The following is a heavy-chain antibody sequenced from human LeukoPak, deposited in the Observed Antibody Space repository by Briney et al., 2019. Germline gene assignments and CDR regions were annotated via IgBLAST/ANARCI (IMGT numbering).Heavy chain of an antibody. CDR1: GGSISSYY. CDR2: IYYSGYT. CDR3: ARETSQKGAHYMDV. J-gene: IGHJ6*03. Sequence: SETLSLTCTVSGGSISSYYWSWIRQPAGTALEWIGDIYYSGYTNYNPSLKSRVTISVDTSKNQFSLKLRSVTAADTAVYYCARETSQKGAHYMDVWGKGTTVTISS. V-gene: IGHV4-59*01. D-gene: IGHD3-16*01.